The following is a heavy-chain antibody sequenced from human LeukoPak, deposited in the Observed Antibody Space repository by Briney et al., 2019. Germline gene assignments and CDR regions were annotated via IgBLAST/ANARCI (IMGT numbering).Heavy chain of an antibody. V-gene: IGHV3-48*01. D-gene: IGHD3-10*01. CDR2: ISSSSSTI. Sequence: GGSLRLSCAASGFTFTSYAMNWVRQAPGKGLEWISYISSSSSTIYYADSVKGRFTISRDNAKSSLYLQMNSLRAEDTAVYYCASYYGSGSYLFDYWGQGTLVTVSS. CDR1: GFTFTSYA. CDR3: ASYYGSGSYLFDY. J-gene: IGHJ4*02.